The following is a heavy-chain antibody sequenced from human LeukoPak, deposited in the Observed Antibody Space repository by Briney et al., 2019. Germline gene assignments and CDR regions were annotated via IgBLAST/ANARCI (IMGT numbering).Heavy chain of an antibody. CDR2: MNPNSGYT. V-gene: IGHV1-8*01. CDR3: ARGDSSGLGYFDY. Sequence: GASVKVSCRASGYTFTSYDINWVRQATGQGLEWMGWMNPNSGYTGYAQKFQGRVTMTRNTSISTAYMELSSLRSEDTAVYYCARGDSSGLGYFDYWGQGTLVTVSS. J-gene: IGHJ4*02. D-gene: IGHD3-22*01. CDR1: GYTFTSYD.